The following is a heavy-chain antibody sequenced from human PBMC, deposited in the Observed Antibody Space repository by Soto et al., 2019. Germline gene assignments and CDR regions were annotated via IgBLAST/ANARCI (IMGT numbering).Heavy chain of an antibody. Sequence: HPGGSLRLSCAASGFTFSSYWMSWFRQAPGKGLEWVANIKQDGSEKYYVDSVKGRFTISRDNARNSLYLQMNGLRAEDTAVYYCARQRWLQLRYFDYWGQGTLVTVSS. CDR1: GFTFSSYW. CDR2: IKQDGSEK. CDR3: ARQRWLQLRYFDY. D-gene: IGHD5-12*01. J-gene: IGHJ4*02. V-gene: IGHV3-7*03.